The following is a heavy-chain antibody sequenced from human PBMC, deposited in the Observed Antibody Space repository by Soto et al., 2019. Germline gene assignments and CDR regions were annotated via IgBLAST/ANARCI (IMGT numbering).Heavy chain of an antibody. V-gene: IGHV3-73*01. J-gene: IGHJ5*02. CDR1: GFTFSGSA. CDR3: TRPPLGYCSGGSCYPPP. D-gene: IGHD2-15*01. Sequence: LRLSCAASGFTFSGSAMHWVRQASGKGLEWVGRIRSKANSYATAYAASVKGRFTISRDDSKNTAYLQMNSLKTEDTAVYYCTRPPLGYCSGGSCYPPPWGQGTLLTVSS. CDR2: IRSKANSYAT.